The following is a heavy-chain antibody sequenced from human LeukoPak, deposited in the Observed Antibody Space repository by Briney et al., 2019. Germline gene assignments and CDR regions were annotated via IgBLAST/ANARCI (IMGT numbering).Heavy chain of an antibody. CDR1: GFTFDDYA. CDR3: AKDIDYGDYVGFDY. J-gene: IGHJ4*02. V-gene: IGHV3-9*01. CDR2: ISWNSGSI. D-gene: IGHD4-17*01. Sequence: GGSLRLSCAASGFTFDDYAMHWVRQAPGKGLEWVSGISWNSGSIGYADSVKGRFTISRDNAKNSLYLQKNSLRAEDTALYYCAKDIDYGDYVGFDYWGQGTLVTVSS.